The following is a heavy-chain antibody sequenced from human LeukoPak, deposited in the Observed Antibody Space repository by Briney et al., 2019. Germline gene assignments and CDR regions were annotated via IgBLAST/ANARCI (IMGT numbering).Heavy chain of an antibody. J-gene: IGHJ4*02. Sequence: SETLSFTCTVSGGSISSGTYYWSWIRQPAGKGLEWLGYIYYSGGTIYNPSLKSRLTISLDTSKNQFSLRLGSVTAADTAVYYCVGEDYGGYRFDYWGQGTLVTVSS. CDR2: IYYSGGT. CDR1: GGSISSGTYY. V-gene: IGHV4-61*10. CDR3: VGEDYGGYRFDY. D-gene: IGHD4-23*01.